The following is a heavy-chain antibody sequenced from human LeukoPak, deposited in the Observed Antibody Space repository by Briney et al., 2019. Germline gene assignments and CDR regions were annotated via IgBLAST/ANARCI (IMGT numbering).Heavy chain of an antibody. D-gene: IGHD2-2*02. J-gene: IGHJ4*02. V-gene: IGHV7-4-1*02. CDR2: INTNTGNP. Sequence: ASVKVSCKASGYTFTSYAMNWVRQAPGQGLEWMGWINTNTGNPTYAQGSTGRFVFSLDTSVSTAYLQISSLKAEDTAVYYCARVGLVHQLLYQLDYWGQGTLVTVSS. CDR3: ARVGLVHQLLYQLDY. CDR1: GYTFTSYA.